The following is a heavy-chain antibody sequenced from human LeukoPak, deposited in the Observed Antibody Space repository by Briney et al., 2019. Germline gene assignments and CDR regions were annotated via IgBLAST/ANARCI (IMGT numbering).Heavy chain of an antibody. CDR2: INHSGST. CDR1: GGSISSGASD. V-gene: IGHV4-31*03. J-gene: IGHJ5*02. D-gene: IGHD3-22*01. Sequence: SQTLSLTCTVSGGSISSGASDWGWIRQHPKRGLEWVGYINHSGSTYYNPSLGSRVTMSVDTSKNQFSPKLSSVTAADSAVYYCAREQYYDSSGHYYNWFDPWGQGTLVTVSS. CDR3: AREQYYDSSGHYYNWFDP.